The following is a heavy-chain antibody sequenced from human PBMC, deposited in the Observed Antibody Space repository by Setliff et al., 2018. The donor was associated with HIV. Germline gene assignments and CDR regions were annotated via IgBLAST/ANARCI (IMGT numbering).Heavy chain of an antibody. CDR3: ARVQMAYAAFDV. V-gene: IGHV4-59*01. Sequence: SEPLSLTCTVSGGSISTYYWSWIRQLPGKGLELIGSIYFTGSSDNNPSLKSRVTLSVDTSKHQFSLKLSSVTAADTAVYYCARVQMAYAAFDVWGQGTMVTVSS. D-gene: IGHD4-17*01. CDR1: GGSISTYY. CDR2: IYFTGSS. J-gene: IGHJ3*01.